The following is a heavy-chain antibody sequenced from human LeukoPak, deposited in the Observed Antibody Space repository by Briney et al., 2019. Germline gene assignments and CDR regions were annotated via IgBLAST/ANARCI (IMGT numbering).Heavy chain of an antibody. D-gene: IGHD4-11*01. V-gene: IGHV3-21*01. J-gene: IGHJ6*03. CDR2: ITSRSSHI. Sequence: GGSLRLSCEASGFAFNSYTITWVRQAPGKGVESVSSITSRSSHIYIAGSVKGRFTISRDNAKNSLFLQMSSLRVEDTAVYDCARVAQGATTENYFYYYMDVWGKGTTVTVSS. CDR3: ARVAQGATTENYFYYYMDV. CDR1: GFAFNSYT.